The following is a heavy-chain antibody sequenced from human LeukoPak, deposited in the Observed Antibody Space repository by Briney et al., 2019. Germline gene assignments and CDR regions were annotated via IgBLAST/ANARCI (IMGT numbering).Heavy chain of an antibody. J-gene: IGHJ3*02. D-gene: IGHD6-19*01. CDR1: GGSISSYY. V-gene: IGHV4-59*08. Sequence: PSETLSLTCTVSGGSISSYYRSWIRQPPGKGLEWIGYIYYSGSTNYNPSLKSRVTISVDTSKNQFSLKLSSVTAADTAVYYCAKYRIAVAGRGAFDIWGQGTMVTVSS. CDR3: AKYRIAVAGRGAFDI. CDR2: IYYSGST.